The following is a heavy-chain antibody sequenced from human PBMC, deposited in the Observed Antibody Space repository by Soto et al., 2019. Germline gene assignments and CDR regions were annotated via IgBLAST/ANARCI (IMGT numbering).Heavy chain of an antibody. V-gene: IGHV1-8*01. J-gene: IGHJ4*02. CDR1: GYTFTSYD. Sequence: ASVKVSCKASGYTFTSYDINWVRQATGQRIEWMGWMNPNSGNTGYAQKFQGRVTMTRNTSIGTAYMELSSLRSEDTAVYYCARGSLEVWFGELLYFDYWGQGTLVTVSS. CDR2: MNPNSGNT. D-gene: IGHD3-10*01. CDR3: ARGSLEVWFGELLYFDY.